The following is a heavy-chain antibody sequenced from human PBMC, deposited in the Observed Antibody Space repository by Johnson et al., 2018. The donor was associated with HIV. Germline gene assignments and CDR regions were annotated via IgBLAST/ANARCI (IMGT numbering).Heavy chain of an antibody. D-gene: IGHD3-3*01. V-gene: IGHV3-74*01. Sequence: VQLVESGGGLVQPGGSLRLSCAASGFSFSTYWMHWVRQAPGKGLVWVSRINSDGSNTTYADPVTGRVTLSRDNAQNTLYRQLHNLGADDTAVYYCARVGAITMFGVVIIDDAFDIWGRGTMVTVSS. J-gene: IGHJ3*02. CDR1: GFSFSTYW. CDR2: INSDGSNT. CDR3: ARVGAITMFGVVIIDDAFDI.